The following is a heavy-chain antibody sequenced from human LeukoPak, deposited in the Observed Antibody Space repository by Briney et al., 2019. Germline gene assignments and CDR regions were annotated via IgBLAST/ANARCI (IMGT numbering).Heavy chain of an antibody. CDR1: GFTFSSYE. Sequence: GGSLRLSCAASGFTFSSYEMNWVRQAPGKGLEWVSYISSSGSTIYYADSVKGRFTISRDNAKNSLYLQMNSLRAEDTAVYYCARTTSDFWSGYYRPYYYYYYMDVWGKGATVTVSS. CDR3: ARTTSDFWSGYYRPYYYYYYMDV. J-gene: IGHJ6*03. D-gene: IGHD3-3*01. CDR2: ISSSGSTI. V-gene: IGHV3-48*03.